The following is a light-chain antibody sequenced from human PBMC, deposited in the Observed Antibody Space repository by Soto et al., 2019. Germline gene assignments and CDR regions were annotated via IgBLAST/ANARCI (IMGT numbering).Light chain of an antibody. Sequence: QSALTQSASVSGSPGQSITISCTGTSSDIGGYNYVSWYQQHPDKAPKLMIFEVSNRPSGVSNRFSGSKSGNTASLTISGLLPEDEADYYCSSYTTSSTETFGGGTKVTVL. V-gene: IGLV2-14*01. CDR2: EVS. J-gene: IGLJ2*01. CDR3: SSYTTSSTET. CDR1: SSDIGGYNY.